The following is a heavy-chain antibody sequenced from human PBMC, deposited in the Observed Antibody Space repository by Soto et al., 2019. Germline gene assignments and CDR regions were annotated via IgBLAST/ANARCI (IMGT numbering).Heavy chain of an antibody. J-gene: IGHJ6*03. CDR3: ASAGSNYYGSGSYYYYYYMDV. V-gene: IGHV4-59*08. D-gene: IGHD3-10*01. CDR2: IYYSGST. CDR1: GGSISSYY. Sequence: SETLSLTCTVSGGSISSYYWSWIRQPPGKGLEWIGYIYYSGSTNSNPSLKSRVTISVDTSKNQFSLKLSSVTAADTAVYYCASAGSNYYGSGSYYYYYYMDVWGKGTTVTVSS.